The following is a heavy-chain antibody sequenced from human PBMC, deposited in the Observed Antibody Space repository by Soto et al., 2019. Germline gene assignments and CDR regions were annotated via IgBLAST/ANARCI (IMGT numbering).Heavy chain of an antibody. Sequence: SGPTLVNPTHTLTLTCIFSGFSLRTSGVGVGWIRQPPGKALEWLGFIYWNDDKRYSPSLKSRLTITKDTSKNQVVLTMTNMDPVYTATYYCAKSGSSGWYGWFDPWGQGTLVTVSS. J-gene: IGHJ5*02. V-gene: IGHV2-5*01. CDR1: GFSLRTSGVG. CDR3: AKSGSSGWYGWFDP. D-gene: IGHD6-19*01. CDR2: IYWNDDK.